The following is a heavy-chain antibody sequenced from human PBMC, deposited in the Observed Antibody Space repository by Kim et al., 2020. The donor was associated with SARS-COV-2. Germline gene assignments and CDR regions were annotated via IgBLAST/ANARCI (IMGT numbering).Heavy chain of an antibody. CDR2: ISGSGGST. J-gene: IGHJ1*01. Sequence: GGSLRLSCAASGFTFSSYAMSWVRQAPGKGLEWVSAISGSGGSTYYADSVKGRFTISRDNSKNTLYLQMNSLRAEDTAVYYCAKVSSRLLWFGTEYFQHWGQGTLVTVSS. D-gene: IGHD3-10*01. CDR1: GFTFSSYA. V-gene: IGHV3-23*01. CDR3: AKVSSRLLWFGTEYFQH.